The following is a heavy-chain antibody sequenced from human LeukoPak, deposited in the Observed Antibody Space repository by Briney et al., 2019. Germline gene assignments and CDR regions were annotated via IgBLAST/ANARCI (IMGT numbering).Heavy chain of an antibody. J-gene: IGHJ4*02. CDR3: ARLWGSSSGWYGCDY. D-gene: IGHD6-19*01. V-gene: IGHV5-51*01. Sequence: GESLKISCKGSGYSFTNYWIGWVRQMPGKGLEWMGIIYPGDSDTRYSPSFQGQVTISADKSISTAYLQWSSLKASDTAMYYCARLWGSSSGWYGCDYWGQGTLVTVSS. CDR2: IYPGDSDT. CDR1: GYSFTNYW.